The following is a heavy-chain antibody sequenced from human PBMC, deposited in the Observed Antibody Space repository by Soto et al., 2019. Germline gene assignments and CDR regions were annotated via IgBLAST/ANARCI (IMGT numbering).Heavy chain of an antibody. CDR3: ARTASVTTPPFYYYYGMDV. V-gene: IGHV5-51*01. Sequence: GESLKISCKGSGYSFTSYWIGWVRQMPGKGLEWMGIIYPGDSDTRYSPSFQGQVTISADKSISTAYLQWSSLKASDTAMYYCARTASVTTPPFYYYYGMDVWGQGTTVTVSS. CDR2: IYPGDSDT. J-gene: IGHJ6*02. D-gene: IGHD4-17*01. CDR1: GYSFTSYW.